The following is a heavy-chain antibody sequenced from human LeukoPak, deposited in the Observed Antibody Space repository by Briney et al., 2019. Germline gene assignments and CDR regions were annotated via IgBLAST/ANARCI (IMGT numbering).Heavy chain of an antibody. CDR2: ISSYNGNT. CDR1: GYTFTSYG. Sequence: ASVKVSFKASGYTFTSYGISWVRQAPGQGLAGMGWISSYNGNTNYAQKLQGRVTMTTDTSTSIAYMELRSLRSDDTAVYYCARVVGYSYYYYGMDVWGQGTTVTVSS. CDR3: ARVVGYSYYYYGMDV. J-gene: IGHJ6*02. D-gene: IGHD3-22*01. V-gene: IGHV1-18*01.